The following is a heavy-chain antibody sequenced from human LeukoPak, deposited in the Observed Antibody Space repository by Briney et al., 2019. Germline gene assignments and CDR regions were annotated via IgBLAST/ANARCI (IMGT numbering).Heavy chain of an antibody. J-gene: IGHJ4*02. CDR3: AKRGDCSSISCSTYGIDY. CDR2: ISYDGTNK. D-gene: IGHD2-2*02. V-gene: IGHV3-30*18. CDR1: GFTFSSYG. Sequence: PGESLRLSCAASGFTFSSYGMHWVRQAPGKGLEWVAVISYDGTNKYYVDSVKGRFTISRDNSKNTLYLQMNSLRAEDTAVYYCAKRGDCSSISCSTYGIDYWGQGTLVTVSS.